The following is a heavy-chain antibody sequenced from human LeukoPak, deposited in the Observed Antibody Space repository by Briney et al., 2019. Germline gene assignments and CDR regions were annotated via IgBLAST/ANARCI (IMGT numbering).Heavy chain of an antibody. D-gene: IGHD3-3*01. Sequence: ASVKVSCKASGYTFTDYYMHWVRQAPGQGLEWMGWINPNSSGTTYAQKFQGRVTMARDTSINTAYMELSRLRSDDTAIYYCARSLGETCSTWGQGTLVTVSS. V-gene: IGHV1-2*02. CDR2: INPNSSGT. J-gene: IGHJ4*02. CDR3: ARSLGETCST. CDR1: GYTFTDYY.